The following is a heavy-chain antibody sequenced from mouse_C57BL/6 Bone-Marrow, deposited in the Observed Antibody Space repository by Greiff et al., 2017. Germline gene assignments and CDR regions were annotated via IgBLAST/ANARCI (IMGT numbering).Heavy chain of an antibody. CDR1: GYTFTDYY. Sequence: EVQLQQSGPELVKPGASVKISCKASGYTFTDYYMNWVKQSHGKSLEWIGDINPNNGGTSYNQKFKGKATSTVDKSSSTAYMELRSLTSEDSAVYYCARYELYWYFDVWGTGTTVTVSS. D-gene: IGHD2-12*01. CDR3: ARYELYWYFDV. J-gene: IGHJ1*03. CDR2: INPNNGGT. V-gene: IGHV1-26*01.